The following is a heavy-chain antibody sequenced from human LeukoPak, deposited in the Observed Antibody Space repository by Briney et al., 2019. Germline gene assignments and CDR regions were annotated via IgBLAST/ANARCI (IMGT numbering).Heavy chain of an antibody. V-gene: IGHV1-2*02. Sequence: ASVKVSCKASGYTFTGYYMHWVRQAPGQGLEWMGWINPNSGGTNYAQKFQGRVTMTRDTSISTAYMELSRLRSDDTAVCYCARVPKPGIAAAGIFGYWGQGTLVTVSS. J-gene: IGHJ4*02. CDR2: INPNSGGT. D-gene: IGHD6-13*01. CDR3: ARVPKPGIAAAGIFGY. CDR1: GYTFTGYY.